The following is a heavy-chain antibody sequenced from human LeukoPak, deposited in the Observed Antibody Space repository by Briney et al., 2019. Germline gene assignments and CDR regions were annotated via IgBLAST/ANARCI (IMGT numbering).Heavy chain of an antibody. Sequence: GGSLRLSCAASGFTFSSYGMHWVRQAPGKGLEWVAFIRYDGSNKYYADSVKGRFTISRDNSKNTLYLQMNSLRAEDTAVYYCAKPPDLMVVAIRGDAFDIWGQGTMVTVSS. J-gene: IGHJ3*02. CDR1: GFTFSSYG. V-gene: IGHV3-30*02. D-gene: IGHD3-22*01. CDR3: AKPPDLMVVAIRGDAFDI. CDR2: IRYDGSNK.